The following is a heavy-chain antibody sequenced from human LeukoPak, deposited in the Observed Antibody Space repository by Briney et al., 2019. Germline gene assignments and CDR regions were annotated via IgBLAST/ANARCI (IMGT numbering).Heavy chain of an antibody. J-gene: IGHJ4*02. CDR3: AREGPRGNSQFDY. CDR2: IWYDGSNK. CDR1: GFTFSSYG. V-gene: IGHV3-33*01. Sequence: GGSLRLSCAASGFTFSSYGMHWVRQAAGKGLEWVALIWYDGSNKYYTDSVKGRLTISRDNSKNTLYLQMNSLRAEDTAIYYCAREGPRGNSQFDYWGQGTLVTVSS. D-gene: IGHD2/OR15-2a*01.